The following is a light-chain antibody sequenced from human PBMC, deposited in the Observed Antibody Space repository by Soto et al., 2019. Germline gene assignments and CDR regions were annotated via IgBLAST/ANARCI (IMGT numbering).Light chain of an antibody. J-gene: IGLJ2*01. Sequence: QSVLTQPASVSGSPGQSITISCTGANSDIGSYNYVSWYQQHPGKAPKLLIYDVTKWPSGVYNRFSGSKSGNTASLTISGLEADEEADYYCSSYTSASTLVFGGGTKVTVL. CDR2: DVT. CDR1: NSDIGSYNY. CDR3: SSYTSASTLV. V-gene: IGLV2-14*01.